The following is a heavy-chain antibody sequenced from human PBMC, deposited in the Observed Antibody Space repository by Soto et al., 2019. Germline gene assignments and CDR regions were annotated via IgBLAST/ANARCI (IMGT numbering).Heavy chain of an antibody. V-gene: IGHV3-23*01. Sequence: EVELLESGGGLVQPGGSLRLCCAASGFTSSNYAMSWVRQSPGKGLEWLSSIRGSGETTYYADSVKGRVTISRDNDKNTLYLQINSLTAGDTAVYYCAKGGTTTNIILDSWGPGTPVTVSA. CDR2: IRGSGETT. J-gene: IGHJ4*02. CDR1: GFTSSNYA. CDR3: AKGGTTTNIILDS. D-gene: IGHD1-1*01.